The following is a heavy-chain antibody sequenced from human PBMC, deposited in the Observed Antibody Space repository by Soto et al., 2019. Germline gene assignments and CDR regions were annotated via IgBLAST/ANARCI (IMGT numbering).Heavy chain of an antibody. D-gene: IGHD6-13*01. CDR3: ARGFGSWNDY. Sequence: SETLSPTCTVSGGSMRPYYSWTWIRQPAGKGLEWIGRISTSGTTTYSPSLKSRVTMSVDTSKNHFSLRLSSVTAADTAVYYCARGFGSWNDYWGQGARLTVSS. V-gene: IGHV4-4*07. J-gene: IGHJ4*02. CDR1: GGSMRPYYS. CDR2: ISTSGTT.